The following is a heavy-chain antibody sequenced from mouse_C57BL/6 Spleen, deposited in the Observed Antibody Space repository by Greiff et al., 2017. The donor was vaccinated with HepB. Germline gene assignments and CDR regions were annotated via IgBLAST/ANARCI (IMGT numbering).Heavy chain of an antibody. CDR3: TGAYYSNYHAY. J-gene: IGHJ3*01. V-gene: IGHV14-1*01. CDR1: GFNIKDYY. Sequence: EVKLEESGAELVRPGASVKLSCTASGFNIKDYYMHWVKQRPEQGLEWIGRIDPEDGDTEYAPKFQGKATMTADTSSNTAYLQLSSLTSEDTAVYYCTGAYYSNYHAYWGQGTLVTVSA. CDR2: IDPEDGDT. D-gene: IGHD2-5*01.